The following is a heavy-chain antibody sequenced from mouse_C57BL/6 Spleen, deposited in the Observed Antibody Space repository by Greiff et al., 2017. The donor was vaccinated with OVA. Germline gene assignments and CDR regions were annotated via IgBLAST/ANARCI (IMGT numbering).Heavy chain of an antibody. CDR3: ARNYYGSSDYFDY. Sequence: VKLMESGPGLVQPSQSLSITCTVSGFSLTSYGVHWVRQSPGKGLEWLGVIWRGGSTDYNAAFISRLSISKDNSKSQVFFKMNSLQADDTAIYYGARNYYGSSDYFDYWGQGTTLTVSS. CDR1: GFSLTSYG. D-gene: IGHD1-1*01. J-gene: IGHJ2*01. CDR2: IWRGGST. V-gene: IGHV2-2*01.